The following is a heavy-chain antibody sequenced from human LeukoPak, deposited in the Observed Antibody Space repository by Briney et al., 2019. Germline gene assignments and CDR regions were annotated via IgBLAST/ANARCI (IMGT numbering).Heavy chain of an antibody. V-gene: IGHV3-30*03. Sequence: GGSLRLSCAASGFTFSSYGMHWVRQAPGKGLEWVSVISYDGTNKYYADSVKGRFTISRDNAKNTLYLQMNSLRAEDTAVYYCATAGNYRFDYWGQGTLVTVSS. CDR3: ATAGNYRFDY. CDR1: GFTFSSYG. CDR2: ISYDGTNK. D-gene: IGHD1-7*01. J-gene: IGHJ4*02.